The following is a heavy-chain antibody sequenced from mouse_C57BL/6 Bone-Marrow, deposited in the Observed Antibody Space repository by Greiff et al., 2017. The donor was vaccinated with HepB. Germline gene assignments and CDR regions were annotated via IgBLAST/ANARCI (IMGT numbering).Heavy chain of an antibody. CDR2: ISYDGSN. J-gene: IGHJ1*03. V-gene: IGHV3-6*01. Sequence: ESGPGLVKPSQSLSLTCSVTGYSITSGYYWNWIRQFPGNKLEWMGYISYDGSNNYNPSLKNRISITRDTSKNQFFLKLNSVTTEDTATYYCARGYGSSYGHWYFDVWGTGTTVTVSS. D-gene: IGHD1-1*01. CDR1: GYSITSGYY. CDR3: ARGYGSSYGHWYFDV.